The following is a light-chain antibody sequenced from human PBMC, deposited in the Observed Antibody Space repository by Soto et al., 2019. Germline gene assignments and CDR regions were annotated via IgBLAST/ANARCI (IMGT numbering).Light chain of an antibody. CDR2: DAS. Sequence: EIVLTQSRATLSVSPRERATLSCRASQSVSSYLAWYQQKPGQAPRLLIYDASNRATGIPARFSGSGSGTDFTLPISSLEPADFAVYYCQQRSNWPATFGQGTRLETK. CDR1: QSVSSY. J-gene: IGKJ5*01. V-gene: IGKV3-11*01. CDR3: QQRSNWPAT.